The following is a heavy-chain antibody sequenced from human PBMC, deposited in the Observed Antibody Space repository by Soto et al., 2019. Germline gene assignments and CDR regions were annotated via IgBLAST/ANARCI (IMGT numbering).Heavy chain of an antibody. D-gene: IGHD3-9*01. CDR1: GGSFSGYY. CDR3: ARGNVSPPRGYFDWLLYPDAFDI. CDR2: INHSEST. V-gene: IGHV4-34*01. J-gene: IGHJ3*02. Sequence: SETLSLTCAVYGGSFSGYYWSWIRQPPGKGLEWIGEINHSESTNYNPSLKSRVTIPVDTSKNQFSLKLSSVTAADTAVYYCARGNVSPPRGYFDWLLYPDAFDIWGQGTMVTVSS.